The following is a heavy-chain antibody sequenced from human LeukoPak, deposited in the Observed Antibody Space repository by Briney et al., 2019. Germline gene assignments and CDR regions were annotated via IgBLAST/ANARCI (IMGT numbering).Heavy chain of an antibody. CDR1: GFTFDGYG. V-gene: IGHV3-20*01. D-gene: IGHD5-24*01. J-gene: IGHJ6*03. CDR2: INWNGHST. CDR3: ARASREGYNSDYYYYYMDV. Sequence: GGPLGLSCAASGFTFDGYGMSWVRQAPGKGLEWVSGINWNGHSTGYADSVKGRFTISRDNAMNSLYLQMNSLRAEDTALYHCARASREGYNSDYYYYYMDVWGKGTTVTVSS.